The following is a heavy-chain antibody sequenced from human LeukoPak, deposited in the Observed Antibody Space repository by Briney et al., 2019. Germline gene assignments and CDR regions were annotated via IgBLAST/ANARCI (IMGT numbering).Heavy chain of an antibody. J-gene: IGHJ4*02. V-gene: IGHV3-23*01. D-gene: IGHD2-2*01. CDR2: IGGSGDNI. CDR3: AKSGWSYIRCYVLDY. Sequence: PGGSLRLSCAASGFTFSSYAMSWVRQAPGKGLGWVSVIGGSGDNIYYAASVKGRFTISRDSSKKTLYLKMNILRDEETAVYYCAKSGWSYIRCYVLDYWGQGTQVTVSS. CDR1: GFTFSSYA.